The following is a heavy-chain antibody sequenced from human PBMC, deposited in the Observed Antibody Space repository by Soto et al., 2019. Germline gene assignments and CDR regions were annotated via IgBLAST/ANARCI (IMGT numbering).Heavy chain of an antibody. CDR2: IYYSGSS. D-gene: IGHD6-13*01. V-gene: IGHV4-31*03. CDR1: VGSISSGSYH. CDR3: ARVEGSSYYFRHEY. Sequence: SETLSLTCTFSVGSISSGSYHCSWMRQHPGKGLEWIGNIYYSGSSYYNPSLKSRATISIDTSKDQFSLRLGSVTAADTAVYYCARVEGSSYYFRHEY. J-gene: IGHJ1*01.